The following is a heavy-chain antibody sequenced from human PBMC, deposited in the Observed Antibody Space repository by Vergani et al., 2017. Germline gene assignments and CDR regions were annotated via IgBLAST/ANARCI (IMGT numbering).Heavy chain of an antibody. V-gene: IGHV4-38-2*01. CDR2: VFHSGSA. D-gene: IGHD3-16*01. J-gene: IGHJ3*02. CDR1: GFTFTAHG. CDR3: ARQFWVSQGVGAFET. Sequence: VQLLESGGGLVQPGGSLRLSCAASGFTFTAHGLNWVRQAPGKGLEWIATVFHSGSAYYNPSLRRRVTISVETSKNQFSLRLTTLTAADTAVYYCARQFWVSQGVGAFETWGRGTEVSVSS.